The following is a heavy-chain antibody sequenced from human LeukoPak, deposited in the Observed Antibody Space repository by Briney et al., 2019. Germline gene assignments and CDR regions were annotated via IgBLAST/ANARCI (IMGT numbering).Heavy chain of an antibody. CDR3: ARVVGKYSSGRRYNWFHP. Sequence: GRSLRLSCAGSGFAFSSYAMHWVRQAPGKGLEGLAHISYDGSNKLYADSVKGRFTISRDTSKNTLYMQLNSLRAEDTPVYYCARVVGKYSSGRRYNWFHPWGQGPLVPVPS. CDR1: GFAFSSYA. D-gene: IGHD6-19*01. CDR2: ISYDGSNK. J-gene: IGHJ5*02. V-gene: IGHV3-30-3*01.